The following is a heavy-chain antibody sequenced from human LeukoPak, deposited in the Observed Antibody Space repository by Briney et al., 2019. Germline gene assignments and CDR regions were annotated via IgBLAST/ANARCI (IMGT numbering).Heavy chain of an antibody. CDR2: IYYSWTT. V-gene: IGHV4-59*08. D-gene: IGHD2-8*02. Sequence: SETLSLTYTVSGDPIINYYWTWIRQPPGKGLEGVGYIYYSWTTKYDPTLNSRVTISVDTSRNQFSLKLTSVTAADTAVYYCARLGQNFVTGNDYWGQGTLVTVSS. CDR3: ARLGQNFVTGNDY. CDR1: GDPIINYY. J-gene: IGHJ4*02.